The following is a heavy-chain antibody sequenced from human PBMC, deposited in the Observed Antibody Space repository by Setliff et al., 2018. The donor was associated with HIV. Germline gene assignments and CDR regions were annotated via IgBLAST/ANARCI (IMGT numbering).Heavy chain of an antibody. J-gene: IGHJ3*02. Sequence: SETLSLTCTVSGAFNSRYYWSWIRQPPGKGLEWIGYFYDSGSTYYNPSLKSRVTISVDTSKKQFSLKLTSMTAADTAVYYCARTPTDYYDSTRLGDGFDIWGQGTVVTVSS. V-gene: IGHV4-59*08. CDR1: GAFNSRYY. CDR3: ARTPTDYYDSTRLGDGFDI. D-gene: IGHD3-22*01. CDR2: FYDSGST.